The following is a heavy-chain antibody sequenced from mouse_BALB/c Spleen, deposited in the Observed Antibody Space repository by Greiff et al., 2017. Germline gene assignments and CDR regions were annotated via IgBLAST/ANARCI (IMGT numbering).Heavy chain of an antibody. CDR1: GYTFTNYW. CDR2: IYPGGGYT. V-gene: IGHV1-63*02. D-gene: IGHD2-4*01. J-gene: IGHJ4*01. Sequence: VQLQQSGAELVRPGTSVKISCKASGYTFTNYWLGWVKQRPGHGLEWIGDIYPGGGYTNYNEKFKGKATLTADTSSSTAYMQLSSLTSEDSAVYFCAISTMITTRAMDYWGQGTSVTVSS. CDR3: AISTMITTRAMDY.